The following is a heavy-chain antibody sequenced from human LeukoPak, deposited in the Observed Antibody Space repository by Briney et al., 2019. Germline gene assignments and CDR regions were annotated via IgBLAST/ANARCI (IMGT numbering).Heavy chain of an antibody. CDR1: GGSISSSNW. Sequence: PSGTLSLTCAVSGGSISSSNWWSWVRQPPGKGLEWIGEIYHSGSTNYNPSLKSRVTISVDKSKNQFSLKLSSVTAADTAVYYCARRRSMITFGGVIVIPNYFDYWGQGTLVTVSS. CDR3: ARRRSMITFGGVIVIPNYFDY. J-gene: IGHJ4*02. CDR2: IYHSGST. V-gene: IGHV4-4*02. D-gene: IGHD3-16*02.